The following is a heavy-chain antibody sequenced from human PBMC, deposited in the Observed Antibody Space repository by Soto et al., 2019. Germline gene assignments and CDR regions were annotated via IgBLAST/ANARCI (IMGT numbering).Heavy chain of an antibody. J-gene: IGHJ4*02. V-gene: IGHV3-9*01. Sequence: GGSLRLSCVASGFIFEDYAMNWVRQGPGKGLEWVSGISWNSGTIGYADAVKGRFTISRDNAKNSLHLQMNSLRAEDAALYYCAKDVGSYYYDTSAYHYDYWGRGTQVTVSS. CDR3: AKDVGSYYYDTSAYHYDY. CDR2: ISWNSGTI. D-gene: IGHD3-22*01. CDR1: GFIFEDYA.